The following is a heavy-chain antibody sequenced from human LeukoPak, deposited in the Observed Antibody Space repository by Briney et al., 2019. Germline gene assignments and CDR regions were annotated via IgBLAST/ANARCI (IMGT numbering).Heavy chain of an antibody. Sequence: GGSLRLSCAASGFTFSSYGMHWVRQAPGKGLEWVAVISYDGSNKYYADSVKGRFTISRDNPKNTLYLQMNSLRAEDTAVYYCAKDSTSFNYYDSSGYPPLDYWGQGTLVTVSS. CDR3: AKDSTSFNYYDSSGYPPLDY. D-gene: IGHD3-22*01. CDR2: ISYDGSNK. V-gene: IGHV3-30*18. CDR1: GFTFSSYG. J-gene: IGHJ4*02.